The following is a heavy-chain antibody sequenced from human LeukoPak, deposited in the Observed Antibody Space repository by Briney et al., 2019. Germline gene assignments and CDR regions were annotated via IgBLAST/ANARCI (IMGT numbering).Heavy chain of an antibody. CDR3: ASTPPYYYDSSGYPSYWYFDL. V-gene: IGHV4-59*01. D-gene: IGHD3-22*01. CDR1: GGSISSYY. J-gene: IGHJ2*01. Sequence: SETLSLTCTVSGGSISSYYWSWIRQPPGKGLEWIGYIYYSGSTNYNPSLKSRVTISVDTSKNQFSLKLSSVTAADTAVYYCASTPPYYYDSSGYPSYWYFDLWGPGTLVTVSS. CDR2: IYYSGST.